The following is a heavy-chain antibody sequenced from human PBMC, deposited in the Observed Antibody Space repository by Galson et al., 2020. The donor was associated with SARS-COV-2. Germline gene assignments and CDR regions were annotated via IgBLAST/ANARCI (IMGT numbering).Heavy chain of an antibody. D-gene: IGHD3-16*01. Sequence: PETLSLTCAVSGYSISSDYSWGWIRQPPGKGLEWIGSMDQSGSTYYNPSLQSRVALSVDTSKNQFSLTVSSVTAADTAVYYCAVHDYGDYNYFNMDVWCQGTTVTVSS. CDR3: AVHDYGDYNYFNMDV. J-gene: IGHJ6*02. CDR1: GYSISSDYS. CDR2: MDQSGST. V-gene: IGHV4-38-2*01.